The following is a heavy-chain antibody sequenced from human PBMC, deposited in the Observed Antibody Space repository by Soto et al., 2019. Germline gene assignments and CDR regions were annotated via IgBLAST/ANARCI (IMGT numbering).Heavy chain of an antibody. CDR2: INPHGGST. Sequence: ASVKVSCKAPGDTFTSYYLNWVRQAPGQGLEWMGVINPHGGSTKYAQKFQGRITMTRDTSKSTVYMELSSLRSDDTAIYYCARSSGGNFGVIIEGSNWFDPWGQGTLVTVSS. J-gene: IGHJ5*02. D-gene: IGHD3-3*01. CDR1: GDTFTSYY. CDR3: ARSSGGNFGVIIEGSNWFDP. V-gene: IGHV1-46*01.